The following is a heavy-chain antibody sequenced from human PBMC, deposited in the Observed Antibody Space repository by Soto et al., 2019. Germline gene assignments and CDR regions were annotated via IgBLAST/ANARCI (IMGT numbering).Heavy chain of an antibody. CDR1: GYSFTDYH. V-gene: IGHV1-2*04. CDR2: INPKSGGT. D-gene: IGHD2-8*01. CDR3: ARGDSTDCSKGVCFFFSNHVLDV. J-gene: IGHJ6*02. Sequence: ASVKVSCKASGYSFTDYHIHWVRQAPGQGLEWLGRINPKSGGTSTAQKFQGWVTMTTDTSISTASMELTRLTSDDTAIYYCARGDSTDCSKGVCFFFSNHVLDVWG.